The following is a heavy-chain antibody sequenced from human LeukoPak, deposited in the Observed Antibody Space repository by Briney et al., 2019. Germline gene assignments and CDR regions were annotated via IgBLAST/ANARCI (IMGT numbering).Heavy chain of an antibody. D-gene: IGHD3-10*01. Sequence: SETLSLTCTVSGGSISSSSYYWGWIRQPPGKGLEWIGSMYYSESTYYNPSLKSRVTISVDTSKNQFSLKLSSVTAADTAVYYCARGLAYGSGSQYFDYWGQGTLVTVSS. V-gene: IGHV4-39*07. J-gene: IGHJ4*02. CDR3: ARGLAYGSGSQYFDY. CDR1: GGSISSSSYY. CDR2: MYYSEST.